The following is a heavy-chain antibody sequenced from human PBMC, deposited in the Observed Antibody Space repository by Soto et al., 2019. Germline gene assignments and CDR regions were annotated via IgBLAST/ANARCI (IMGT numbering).Heavy chain of an antibody. CDR3: AIDNWASPDS. CDR2: ISKDRGRST. V-gene: IGHV3-11*01. Sequence: HRVESGGALVKPGGSLRLSCAASGFIFRDWFMSWIRQAPGKGLEWISYISKDRGRSTRYADSVKGRFTISRDNAKNSLLLLIHILAVEDTAVYYCAIDNWASPDSWGQGTLVTVSS. CDR1: GFIFRDWF. J-gene: IGHJ4*02. D-gene: IGHD1-1*01.